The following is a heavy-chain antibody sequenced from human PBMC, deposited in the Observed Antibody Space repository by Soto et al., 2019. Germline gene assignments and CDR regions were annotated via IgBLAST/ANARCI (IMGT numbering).Heavy chain of an antibody. Sequence: GQGLEWMGIINPSGGSTSYAQKFQGRVTMTRDTSTSTVYMELSSLRSEDTDVYYCARGQEASPFDYWGQGTLVSVSS. CDR3: ARGQEASPFDY. CDR2: INPSGGST. V-gene: IGHV1-46*03. J-gene: IGHJ4*02.